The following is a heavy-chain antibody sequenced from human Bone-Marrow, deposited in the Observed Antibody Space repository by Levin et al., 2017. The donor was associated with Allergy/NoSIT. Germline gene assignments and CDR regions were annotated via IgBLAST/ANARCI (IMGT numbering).Heavy chain of an antibody. D-gene: IGHD1-26*01. CDR1: GFTFENYA. CDR3: AKQEGAIAPDWFDP. J-gene: IGHJ5*02. V-gene: IGHV3-23*01. Sequence: PGGSLRLSCAASGFTFENYAMSWVRQAPGKGLEWVATLSGSGASVYFADSVKGRFTISRDNSKNTLFLQLNRLTAEDTAIYYCAKQEGAIAPDWFDPWGQGTLVTVSS. CDR2: LSGSGASV.